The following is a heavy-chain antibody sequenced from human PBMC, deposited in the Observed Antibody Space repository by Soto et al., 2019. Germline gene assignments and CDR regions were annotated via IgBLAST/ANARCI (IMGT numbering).Heavy chain of an antibody. J-gene: IGHJ4*02. Sequence: PSETLSLTCTVSGGSIGGYYWGWIRQPPGKGLEWIGYIYYSGSSKYNPSLKSRVAMSADTSKNQLSLKLRSVTAADTAVYYCARDPYSSTTVTIMDYWGQGTLVTVSS. D-gene: IGHD4-17*01. CDR2: IYYSGSS. CDR3: ARDPYSSTTVTIMDY. CDR1: GGSIGGYY. V-gene: IGHV4-59*01.